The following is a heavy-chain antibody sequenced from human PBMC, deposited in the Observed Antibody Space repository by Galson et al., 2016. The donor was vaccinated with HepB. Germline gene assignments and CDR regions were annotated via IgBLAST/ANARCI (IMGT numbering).Heavy chain of an antibody. CDR1: SGGSISGYY. J-gene: IGHJ4*02. V-gene: IGHV4-59*01. D-gene: IGHD6-13*01. Sequence: LSLTCSVSSGGSISGYYWSWIRQPPGKALEWIDYMYMYKSGSTKYNPSLKSRVTISVDTSKNQFSLKLSSVTAADTAGYFCARERWTAAGTFYFDYWGQGTMLTVSS. CDR3: ARERWTAAGTFYFDY. CDR2: MYKSGST.